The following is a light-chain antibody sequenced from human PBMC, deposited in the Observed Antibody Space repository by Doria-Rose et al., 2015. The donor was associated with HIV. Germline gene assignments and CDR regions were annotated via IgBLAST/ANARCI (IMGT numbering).Light chain of an antibody. CDR3: QQYYDTPS. J-gene: IGKJ3*01. CDR2: WAS. Sequence: TQSPESLGMSLAERATLNCKSNQSLLYTSKNYLAWYQQKPGQPPRLLIYWASTRRSGVAARFSGSVSGTDFALTISCLEAEDVAVYYCQQYYDTPSFGPGTTVGIK. CDR1: QSLLYTSKNY. V-gene: IGKV4-1*01.